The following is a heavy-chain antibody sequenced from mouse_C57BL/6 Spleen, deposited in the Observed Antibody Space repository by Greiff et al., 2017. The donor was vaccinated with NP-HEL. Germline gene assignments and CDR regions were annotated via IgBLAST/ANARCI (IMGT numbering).Heavy chain of an antibody. CDR1: GYTFTSYW. J-gene: IGHJ2*01. CDR2: IYPSDSET. V-gene: IGHV1-61*01. D-gene: IGHD1-1*02. CDR3: ARSVGTLDY. Sequence: QVQLQQPGAELVRPGSSVKLSCKASGYTFTSYWMDWVKQRPGQGLEWIGNIYPSDSETHYNQKFKDKATLTVDKSSSTAYMQLSSLTSEDSAVYYCARSVGTLDYWGQGTTLTVSS.